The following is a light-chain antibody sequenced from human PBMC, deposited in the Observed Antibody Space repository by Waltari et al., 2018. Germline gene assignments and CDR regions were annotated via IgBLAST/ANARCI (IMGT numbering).Light chain of an antibody. CDR1: QGISSY. CDR3: QQGNSNPRT. V-gene: IGKV1-39*01. CDR2: YAN. Sequence: DIQMSQSRSSLSASVGDRVTITCRASQGISSYLNWYQQKPGKAPKLLIYYANSLASGVPSRFSGSGSGTEFTLTISSLQPEDFATYYCQQGNSNPRTFGQGTKVEIK. J-gene: IGKJ1*01.